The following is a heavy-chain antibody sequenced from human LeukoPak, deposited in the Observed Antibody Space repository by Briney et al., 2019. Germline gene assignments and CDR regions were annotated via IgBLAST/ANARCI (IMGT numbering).Heavy chain of an antibody. CDR2: INPNNGDT. CDR3: ARESLDPLTVGGTTTNAFDI. CDR1: GYTFTDYY. D-gene: IGHD6-19*01. V-gene: IGHV1-2*02. Sequence: EASVKVSCKASGYTFTDYYIHLVRQAPGQGLEWMGLINPNNGDTDYAQKFQGRVTMTRDTSISTAYLDLRRLTSDDTAVYYSARESLDPLTVGGTTTNAFDIWGQGTMVTVSS. J-gene: IGHJ3*02.